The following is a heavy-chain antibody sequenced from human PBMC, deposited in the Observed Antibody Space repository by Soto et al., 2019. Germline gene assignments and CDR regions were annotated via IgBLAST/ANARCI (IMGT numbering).Heavy chain of an antibody. J-gene: IGHJ4*02. CDR1: GFTFSSYA. Sequence: GGSLRLSCAASGFTFSSYAMSWVRQAPGKGLEWVSAISGSGGSTYYADSVKGRFTISRDNSKNTLYLQMNSLRAEDTAVYYCAKAFYSRISIQLCYYFDYWGQGTLVTVSS. CDR2: ISGSGGST. CDR3: AKAFYSRISIQLCYYFDY. D-gene: IGHD5-18*01. V-gene: IGHV3-23*01.